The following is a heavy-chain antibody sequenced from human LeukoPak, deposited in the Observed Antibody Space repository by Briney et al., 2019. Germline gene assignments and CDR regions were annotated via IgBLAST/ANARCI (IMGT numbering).Heavy chain of an antibody. Sequence: PSETLSLTCTVSGGSISSGSYYWSWIRQPAGKGLEWIGYIYYSGSTNYNPSLKSRVTISVDTSKNQFSLKLSSVTAADTAVYYCARDRGYCSGGSCPHDAFDIWGQGTMVTVSS. J-gene: IGHJ3*02. CDR1: GGSISSGSYY. D-gene: IGHD2-15*01. CDR3: ARDRGYCSGGSCPHDAFDI. CDR2: IYYSGST. V-gene: IGHV4-61*10.